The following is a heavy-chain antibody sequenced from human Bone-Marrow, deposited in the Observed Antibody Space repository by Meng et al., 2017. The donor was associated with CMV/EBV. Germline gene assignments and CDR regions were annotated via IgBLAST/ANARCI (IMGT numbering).Heavy chain of an antibody. D-gene: IGHD6-13*01. Sequence: GGSLRLSCAASGFTFSSYGMHWVRQAPGKGLEWVAFIRYDGSNKYYADSVKGRFTISRDNSKNTLYLQMNSLRAEDTAVYYCAKCSPGYSSSCPSDYWGQGTLVTDSS. V-gene: IGHV3-30*02. CDR1: GFTFSSYG. J-gene: IGHJ4*02. CDR2: IRYDGSNK. CDR3: AKCSPGYSSSCPSDY.